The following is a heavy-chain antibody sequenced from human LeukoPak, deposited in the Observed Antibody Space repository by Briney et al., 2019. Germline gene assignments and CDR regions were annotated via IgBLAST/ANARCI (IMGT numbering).Heavy chain of an antibody. CDR2: ISSSSSYI. CDR3: ARDRLPIPNLTAYCGGDCYSSNDAFDI. CDR1: GFTFSSYA. J-gene: IGHJ3*02. Sequence: GGSLRLSCAASGFTFSSYAMSWVRQAPGKGLEWVSSISSSSSYIYYADSVKGRFTISRDNAKNSLYLQMNSLRAEDTAVYYCARDRLPIPNLTAYCGGDCYSSNDAFDIWGQGTMVTVSS. D-gene: IGHD2-21*02. V-gene: IGHV3-21*01.